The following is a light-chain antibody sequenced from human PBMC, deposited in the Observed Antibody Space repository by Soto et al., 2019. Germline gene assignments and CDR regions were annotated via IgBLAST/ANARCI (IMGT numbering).Light chain of an antibody. Sequence: EIVMTQSPATLSVSPGERATLSCRASQSVSSKLAWYQQKPSQAPRLLIYGASTRATGIPARFSGSGSGTEFTLTISSLQSEDFAVYYCQQYNNWPPKTFGQGTKVEIK. J-gene: IGKJ1*01. V-gene: IGKV3-15*01. CDR1: QSVSSK. CDR2: GAS. CDR3: QQYNNWPPKT.